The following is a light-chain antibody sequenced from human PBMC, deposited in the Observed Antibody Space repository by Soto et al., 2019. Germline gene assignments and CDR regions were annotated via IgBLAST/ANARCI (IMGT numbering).Light chain of an antibody. V-gene: IGKV4-1*01. CDR1: QSVLYSSNNKNY. CDR3: QQYYSTPSS. CDR2: WAS. Sequence: DIVMTQSPDSLAVSLGERATINCKSSQSVLYSSNNKNYLAWYQQKPGQPPKLLIYWASTRESGVPDRFSGSGSGKDFTLTISSLQAEDVAVYYGQQYYSTPSSFGQGTKLELK. J-gene: IGKJ2*01.